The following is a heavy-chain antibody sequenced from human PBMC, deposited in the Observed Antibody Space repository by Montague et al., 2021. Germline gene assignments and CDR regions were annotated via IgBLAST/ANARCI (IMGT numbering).Heavy chain of an antibody. CDR1: GFTFSSFA. CDR3: AKGPPYCWGSYYTGGYFDY. Sequence: SLRLSCAASGFTFSSFAMAWVRQAPGKGLEWVSTISTTGVTTYYADSVKGRFTISRDNSRNTLYLQMNSLRAEDTAVYYCAKGPPYCWGSYYTGGYFDYWGQGTLVTVSS. CDR2: ISTTGVTT. V-gene: IGHV3-23*01. D-gene: IGHD3-10*01. J-gene: IGHJ4*02.